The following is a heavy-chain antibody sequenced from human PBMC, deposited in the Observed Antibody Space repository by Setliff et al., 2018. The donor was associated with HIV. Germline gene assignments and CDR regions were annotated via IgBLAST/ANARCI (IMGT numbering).Heavy chain of an antibody. D-gene: IGHD3-3*01. CDR1: GGTFRNYG. CDR2: FIPMFGAT. V-gene: IGHV1-69*13. J-gene: IGHJ4*02. Sequence: SGKVSCKASGGTFRNYGISWVRQAPGQGLEWMVRFIPMFGATKNAQRFQGRVTITADDLTSTAYMELSSLRSEDTAVYYCARERTPTFGVVNMSPLDYWGQGTLVTVSS. CDR3: ARERTPTFGVVNMSPLDY.